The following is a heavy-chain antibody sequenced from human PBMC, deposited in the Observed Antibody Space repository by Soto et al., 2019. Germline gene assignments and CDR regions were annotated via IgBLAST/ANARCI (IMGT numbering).Heavy chain of an antibody. CDR2: IIPMFGTA. Sequence: QVQLVQSGAEVKKPGSSVKVSCKASGDTFSSYAINWVRQAPGQGLEWMGGIIPMFGTANYAQKFKGRVTITAGESTSTGYMELSSLRSEDTAVYYCARVGPAHYYDSSGYSSPLDYWGQGTLVTVSS. J-gene: IGHJ4*02. CDR1: GDTFSSYA. CDR3: ARVGPAHYYDSSGYSSPLDY. D-gene: IGHD3-22*01. V-gene: IGHV1-69*01.